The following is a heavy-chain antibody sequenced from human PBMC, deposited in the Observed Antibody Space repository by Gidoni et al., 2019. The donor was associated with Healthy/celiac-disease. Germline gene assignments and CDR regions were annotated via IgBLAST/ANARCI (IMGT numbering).Heavy chain of an antibody. CDR1: GGSVSGYY. Sequence: QVQLQQWGAGLLTPSETLSLTCAVYGGSVSGYYWSWIRQPPGKGLEWIGEINHSGSTNYNPSLKSRVTISVDTSKNQFSLKLSSVTAADTAVYYCARGPGYYYGSGSYSPYYYYYGMDVWGQGTTVTVSS. CDR3: ARGPGYYYGSGSYSPYYYYYGMDV. D-gene: IGHD3-10*01. J-gene: IGHJ6*02. CDR2: INHSGST. V-gene: IGHV4-34*01.